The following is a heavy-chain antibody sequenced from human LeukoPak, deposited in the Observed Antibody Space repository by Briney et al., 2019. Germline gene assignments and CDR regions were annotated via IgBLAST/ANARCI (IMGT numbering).Heavy chain of an antibody. CDR2: IYYSGST. CDR1: GGSISSGGYY. D-gene: IGHD3-10*01. V-gene: IGHV4-31*03. CDR3: ARDRRVRGVIVDY. J-gene: IGHJ4*02. Sequence: SETLSLTCTVSGGSISSGGYYWSWIRQHPGKGLEWIGYIYYSGSTYYNPSLKSRVTISVDTSKNQFSLKLSSVTAADTAVYYCARDRRVRGVIVDYWGQGTLVTVSS.